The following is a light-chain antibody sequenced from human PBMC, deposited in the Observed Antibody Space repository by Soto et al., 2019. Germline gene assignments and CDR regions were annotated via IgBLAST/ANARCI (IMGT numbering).Light chain of an antibody. J-gene: IGKJ5*01. CDR1: QSISIW. CDR2: KAS. CDR3: QQYNSYSPIT. V-gene: IGKV1-5*03. Sequence: DIQMTQSPSTLSASVGDRVTITCRASQSISIWLAWYQQKPGKAPKILIYKASSLESGVPSRFSGNGSGTEFTLTISSLQPDDFATYYCQQYNSYSPITFGQGTRLEIK.